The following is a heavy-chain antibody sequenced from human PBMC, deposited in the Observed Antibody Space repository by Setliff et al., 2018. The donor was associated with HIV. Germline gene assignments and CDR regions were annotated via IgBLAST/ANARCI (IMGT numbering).Heavy chain of an antibody. CDR1: GGSMNSHY. CDR2: IYYSVST. D-gene: IGHD3-3*01. V-gene: IGHV4-59*11. J-gene: IGHJ6*03. Sequence: SETLSLTCTVSGGSMNSHYWSWIRQSPGRGLEWIGYIYYSVSTKYNPSLKSRVSMSIDTSKNQFSLKMSSVTAADTAVYYCARGVVDYDFWSGFGDYYYMDVWGKGTTVTVSS. CDR3: ARGVVDYDFWSGFGDYYYMDV.